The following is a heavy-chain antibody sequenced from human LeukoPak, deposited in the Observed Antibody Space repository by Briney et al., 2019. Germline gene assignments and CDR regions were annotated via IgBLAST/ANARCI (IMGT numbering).Heavy chain of an antibody. J-gene: IGHJ4*02. CDR3: ARDSRRDNCNFFDY. CDR2: INPNGGGT. CDR1: GYTFTGYS. Sequence: ASVKVSCKASGYTFTGYSIHWVRQAPGQGLEWMGWINPNGGGTNYAQKFQGRVTMTRDSSISTAYMELSRLRSDDAAVYYCARDSRRDNCNFFDYWGQGTLVSVSS. V-gene: IGHV1-2*02. D-gene: IGHD5-24*01.